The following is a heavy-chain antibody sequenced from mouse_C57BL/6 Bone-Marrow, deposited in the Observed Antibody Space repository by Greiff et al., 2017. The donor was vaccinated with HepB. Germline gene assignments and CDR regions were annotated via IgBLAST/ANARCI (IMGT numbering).Heavy chain of an antibody. CDR2: IRLKSDNYAT. V-gene: IGHV6-3*01. J-gene: IGHJ3*01. D-gene: IGHD4-1*02. CDR3: TGSNWDGVWFAY. Sequence: EVHLVESGGGLVQPGGSMKLSCVASGFTFSNYWMNWVRQSPEKGLEWVAQIRLKSDNYATHYAESVKGRFTISRDDSKSSVYLQMNNLRAEDTGIYYCTGSNWDGVWFAYWGQGTLVTVSA. CDR1: GFTFSNYW.